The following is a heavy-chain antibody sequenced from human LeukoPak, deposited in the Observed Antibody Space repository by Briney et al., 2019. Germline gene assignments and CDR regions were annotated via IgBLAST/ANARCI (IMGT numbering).Heavy chain of an antibody. CDR1: GFTCSSYS. CDR2: ISSSSSYI. Sequence: GGSLRLSCAASGFTCSSYSMNWVRQAPGKELEWVSSISSSSSYIYYADSVKGRFTISRDNAKNSLYLQMNSLRAEDTAVYYCARDFSILLGYSSSWYVGYFDYWGQGTLVTVSS. D-gene: IGHD6-13*01. J-gene: IGHJ4*02. V-gene: IGHV3-21*01. CDR3: ARDFSILLGYSSSWYVGYFDY.